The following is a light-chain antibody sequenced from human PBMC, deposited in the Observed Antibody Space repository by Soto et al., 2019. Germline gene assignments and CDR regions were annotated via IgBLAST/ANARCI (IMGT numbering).Light chain of an antibody. CDR2: DVS. CDR3: QQSYSSPRLA. CDR1: QIIDTY. V-gene: IGKV1-39*01. Sequence: DIDMTQSPSSLYASVGDRVTITCRASQIIDTYLNWYQQKVGKAPKLQFYDVSKLQSGVPPRFSGSGSGTEFALTISGLKPEDVAPYYCQQSYSSPRLAFGGGTKVEIK. J-gene: IGKJ4*01.